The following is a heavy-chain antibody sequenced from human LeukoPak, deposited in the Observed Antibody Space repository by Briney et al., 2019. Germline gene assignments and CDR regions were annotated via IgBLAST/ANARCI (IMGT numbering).Heavy chain of an antibody. CDR3: ARGSVDTAMVDY. D-gene: IGHD5-18*01. V-gene: IGHV4-34*01. CDR1: GGSFSGYY. CDR2: INHSGST. Sequence: SETLSLTCAVYGGSFSGYYWSWIRQPPGKGLEWIGEINHSGSTNYNPSLKSRVTISVDTSKNQFSLKLSSVTAADTAVYYCARGSVDTAMVDYWGQGTQVTVSS. J-gene: IGHJ4*02.